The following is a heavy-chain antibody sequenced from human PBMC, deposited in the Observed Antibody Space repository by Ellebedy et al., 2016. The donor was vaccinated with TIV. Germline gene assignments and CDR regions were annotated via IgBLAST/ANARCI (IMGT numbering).Heavy chain of an antibody. CDR1: GFIFSDYY. Sequence: GGSLRLSCAASGFIFSDYYMSWIRRAPGKGLEWVSYISSDGTIMEYADSVKGRFTITRDHSKNPLYLQMNTLRAEDTAVYYCARGVGSGWFDPWGQGTLVTVSS. J-gene: IGHJ5*02. D-gene: IGHD2-15*01. V-gene: IGHV3-11*01. CDR2: ISSDGTIM. CDR3: ARGVGSGWFDP.